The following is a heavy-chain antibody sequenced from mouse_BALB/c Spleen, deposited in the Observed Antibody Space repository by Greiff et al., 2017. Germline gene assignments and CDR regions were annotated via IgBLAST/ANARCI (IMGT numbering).Heavy chain of an antibody. Sequence: EVKLVESGGGLVQPGGSRKLSCAASGFTFSSFGMHWVRQAPEKGLEWVAYISSGSSTIYYADTVKGRFTITRDNPNNTLFLLMTSLMSEEAAMYYYGTREDYYGKGAMDYWGQGTSVTVSS. D-gene: IGHD1-1*01. CDR3: GTREDYYGKGAMDY. V-gene: IGHV5-17*02. CDR2: ISSGSSTI. CDR1: GFTFSSFG. J-gene: IGHJ4*01.